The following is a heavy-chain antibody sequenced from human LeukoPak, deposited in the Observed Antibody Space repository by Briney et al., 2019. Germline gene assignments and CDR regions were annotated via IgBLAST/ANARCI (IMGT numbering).Heavy chain of an antibody. CDR1: GFTFSDYY. J-gene: IGHJ4*02. D-gene: IGHD2-2*02. CDR3: ATAKPATAIPYYFDY. V-gene: IGHV3-11*01. Sequence: PGGSLRLSCAASGFTFSDYYMSWIRQAPGKGLEWVSYISSSGSTIYYADSVKGRFTISRDNAKNSLYLQMNSLRAEDTAVYYCATAKPATAIPYYFDYWGQGTLVTVSS. CDR2: ISSSGSTI.